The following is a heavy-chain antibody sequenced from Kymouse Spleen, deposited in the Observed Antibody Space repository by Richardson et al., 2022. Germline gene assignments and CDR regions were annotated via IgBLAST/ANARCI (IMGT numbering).Heavy chain of an antibody. J-gene: IGHJ2*01. D-gene: IGHD3-10*01. CDR1: GFTFDDYA. CDR2: ISWNSGSI. CDR3: ANLITMVRGVIITSIS. V-gene: IGHV3-9*01. Sequence: EVQLVESGGGLVQPGRSLRLSCAASGFTFDDYAMHWVRQAPGKGLEWVSGISWNSGSIGYADSVKGRFTISRDNAKNSLYLQMNSLRAEDTALYYCANLITMVRGVIITSISGAVAPWSLSPQ.